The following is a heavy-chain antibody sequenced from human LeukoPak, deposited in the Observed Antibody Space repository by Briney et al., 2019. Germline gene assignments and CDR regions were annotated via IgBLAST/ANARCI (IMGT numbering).Heavy chain of an antibody. CDR1: GLTLSRYS. CDR2: ISSSSSYI. Sequence: PGGSLRLSCEASGLTLSRYSLTGVRQAPGKGLDWVSSISSSSSYIFYADSVKGRFTISRDNAKNSLYLQMNSLRAEDAALCYCARQADTAMLIWSFTDYWGQGTLVTVSS. J-gene: IGHJ4*02. D-gene: IGHD5-18*01. CDR3: ARQADTAMLIWSFTDY. V-gene: IGHV3-21*01.